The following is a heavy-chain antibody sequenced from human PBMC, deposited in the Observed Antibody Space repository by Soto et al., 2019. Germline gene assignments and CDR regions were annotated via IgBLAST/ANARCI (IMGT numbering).Heavy chain of an antibody. V-gene: IGHV3-21*01. Sequence: GGSLRLSCAASAFTFRSFTMNWVRQAPGKELEWVSTISRNSAYIYYTDALRGRFTISRDNAKNSLHLQMNSLRAEDTAVYYFRGGGSRDSSARGWFDPWGPGTLVTVSS. CDR2: ISRNSAYI. D-gene: IGHD6-19*01. CDR3: RGGGSRDSSARGWFDP. J-gene: IGHJ5*02. CDR1: AFTFRSFT.